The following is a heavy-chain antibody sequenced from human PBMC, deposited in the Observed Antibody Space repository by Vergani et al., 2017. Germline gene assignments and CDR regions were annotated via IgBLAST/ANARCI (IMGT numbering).Heavy chain of an antibody. CDR2: INPNSGGT. CDR1: GYTFTGYY. Sequence: QVQLVQSGAEVKKPGASVKVSCKASGYTFTGYYMHWVRQAPGQGLEWMGWINPNSGGTNYAQKFQGWVTMTRDTSISTAYMELSRLRSDDTAVYYWARARYGDPTRGNWFDPWGQGTLVTVSS. D-gene: IGHD4-17*01. V-gene: IGHV1-2*04. CDR3: ARARYGDPTRGNWFDP. J-gene: IGHJ5*02.